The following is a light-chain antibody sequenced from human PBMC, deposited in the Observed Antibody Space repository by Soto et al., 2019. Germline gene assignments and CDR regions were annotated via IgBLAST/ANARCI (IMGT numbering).Light chain of an antibody. V-gene: IGLV2-14*01. J-gene: IGLJ2*01. Sequence: QSVLTQPASVSGSPGQSITISCTGTSSDIGGYNYVSWYQQYPGKAPQLMIFGVSDRPSGVSNRFSGSKSGTTASLTISGLQAEDEADYYCSSYKTSSTVVVFGGGTKLTVL. CDR3: SSYKTSSTVVV. CDR1: SSDIGGYNY. CDR2: GVS.